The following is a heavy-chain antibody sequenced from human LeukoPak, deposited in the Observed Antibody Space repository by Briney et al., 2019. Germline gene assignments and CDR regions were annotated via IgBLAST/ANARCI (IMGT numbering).Heavy chain of an antibody. Sequence: SLRLSCAASGFXFSSYAMSXVRQAPGKGLERVSGISGSGGGTYYADSVKGRFTISRDNSKNTLYLQMNSLRAEDTAVYYCAKGSSPFDYWGQGTLVTVSS. D-gene: IGHD6-13*01. V-gene: IGHV3-23*01. CDR3: AKGSSPFDY. CDR1: GFXFSSYA. J-gene: IGHJ4*02. CDR2: ISGSGGGT.